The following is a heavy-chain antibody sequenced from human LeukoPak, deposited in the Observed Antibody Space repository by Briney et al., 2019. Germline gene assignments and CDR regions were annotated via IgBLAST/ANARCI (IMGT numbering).Heavy chain of an antibody. V-gene: IGHV4-34*01. Sequence: PSETLSLTCAVYGGSFSGYYWSWIRQPPGKGLEWIGEINHSGSTNYNPSLKSRVTISVDTSKNQFSLKRSSVTAADTAVYYCARRIQLWPNWFYPCGEGKLVTVSS. CDR3: ARRIQLWPNWFYP. D-gene: IGHD5-18*01. CDR1: GGSFSGYY. J-gene: IGHJ5*02. CDR2: INHSGST.